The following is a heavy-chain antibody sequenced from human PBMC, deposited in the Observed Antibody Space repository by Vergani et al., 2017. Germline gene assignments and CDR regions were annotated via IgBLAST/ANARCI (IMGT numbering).Heavy chain of an antibody. V-gene: IGHV4-34*01. CDR1: GGSFSGYY. CDR3: ARSPRXYRHYYDSSGYYAGHSDLCWYFDL. Sequence: QVQLQQWGAGLLKPSETLSLTCAVYGGSFSGYYWSWIRQPPGKGLEWIGEINHSGSTNYNPSLKSRVTISVDTSKNQFSLKLSSVTAADTAVYYCARSPRXYRHYYDSSGYYAGHSDLCWYFDLWGRGTLVTVSS. D-gene: IGHD3-22*01. CDR2: INHSGST. J-gene: IGHJ2*01.